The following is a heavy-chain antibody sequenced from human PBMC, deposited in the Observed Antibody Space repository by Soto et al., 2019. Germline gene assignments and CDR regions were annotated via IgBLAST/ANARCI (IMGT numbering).Heavy chain of an antibody. CDR1: GYTFTSYY. V-gene: IGHV1-46*01. D-gene: IGHD5-12*01. CDR2: INPSGGST. Sequence: GASVKVSCKASGYTFTSYYMHWVRQAPGQGLEWMGIINPSGGSTSYAQKFQGRVTMTRDTSTSTVYMELSSLRSEDTAVYYCARDPSHHRVATLTPNWFDPWGQGTLVTVSS. CDR3: ARDPSHHRVATLTPNWFDP. J-gene: IGHJ5*02.